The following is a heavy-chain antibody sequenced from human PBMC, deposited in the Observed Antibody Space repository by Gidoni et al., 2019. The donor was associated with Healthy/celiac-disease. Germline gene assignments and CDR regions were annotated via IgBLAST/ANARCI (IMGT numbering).Heavy chain of an antibody. CDR2: IYYSGST. CDR1: GRSISSGGSY. Sequence: QVQLQESGPGLVKPSQNLSLTCTVSGRSISSGGSYWSWIRQHPGKGLEWIGYIYYSGSTYYNPSLKSRVTISVDTSKNQFSLKLSSVTAADTAVYYCARGGELGYCSGGSCYYSDYWGQGTLVTVSS. CDR3: ARGGELGYCSGGSCYYSDY. D-gene: IGHD2-15*01. V-gene: IGHV4-31*03. J-gene: IGHJ4*02.